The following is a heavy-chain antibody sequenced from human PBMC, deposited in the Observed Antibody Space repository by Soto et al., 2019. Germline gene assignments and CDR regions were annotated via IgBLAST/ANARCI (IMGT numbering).Heavy chain of an antibody. CDR3: AIDYYDSSGYHENYYGMDV. Sequence: QVPLVQSGAEVKKPGSSVKVSCKASGGTFSSYAISWVRQAPGQGLEWMGGIIPIFGTANYAQKFQGRVTITADESTSTAYMELSSLRSEDTAVYYCAIDYYDSSGYHENYYGMDVWGQGTTVTVSS. V-gene: IGHV1-69*01. D-gene: IGHD3-22*01. CDR2: IIPIFGTA. J-gene: IGHJ6*02. CDR1: GGTFSSYA.